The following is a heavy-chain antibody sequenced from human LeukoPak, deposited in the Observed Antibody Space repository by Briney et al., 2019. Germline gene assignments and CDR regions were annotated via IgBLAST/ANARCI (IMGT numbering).Heavy chain of an antibody. Sequence: SETLSLTCTVSGVSISPYYWSWIRQPAGKGLEWIGRIYTSGSTNYNPSLKSRVTISVDTSKNQSSLKLSSVTAADTAVYYCARGSIVGATKDAFDIWGQGTMVTVSS. CDR1: GVSISPYY. CDR3: ARGSIVGATKDAFDI. CDR2: IYTSGST. V-gene: IGHV4-4*07. D-gene: IGHD1-26*01. J-gene: IGHJ3*02.